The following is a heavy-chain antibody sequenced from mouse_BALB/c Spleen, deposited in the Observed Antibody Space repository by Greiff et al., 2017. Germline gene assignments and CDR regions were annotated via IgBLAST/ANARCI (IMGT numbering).Heavy chain of an antibody. J-gene: IGHJ2*01. CDR2: IDPANGNT. Sequence: VQLKQSGAELVKPGASVKLSCTASGFNIKDTYMHWVKQRPEQGLEWIGRIDPANGNTKYDPKFQGKATITAATSSNTTYLQLSSLTSEDTAVYYCAYGYDYFDYWGQGTTLTVSA. CDR3: AYGYDYFDY. V-gene: IGHV14-3*02. D-gene: IGHD2-2*01. CDR1: GFNIKDTY.